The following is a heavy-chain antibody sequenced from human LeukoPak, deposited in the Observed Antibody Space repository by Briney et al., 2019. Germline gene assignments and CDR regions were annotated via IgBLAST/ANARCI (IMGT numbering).Heavy chain of an antibody. CDR1: GGSFSGYY. CDR2: INHSGST. J-gene: IGHJ4*02. CDR3: ARGFPSIRGIYYFDY. V-gene: IGHV4-34*01. D-gene: IGHD2-8*02. Sequence: SETLSLTCAVYGGSFSGYYWSWIRQPPGKGLEWIGEINHSGSTNYNPSLKSRVTISADTSKNQFSLKLSSVTAADTAVYYCARGFPSIRGIYYFDYWGQGTLVTVSS.